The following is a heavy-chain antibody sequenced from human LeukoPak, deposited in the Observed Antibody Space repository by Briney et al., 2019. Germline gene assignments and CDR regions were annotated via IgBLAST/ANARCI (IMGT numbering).Heavy chain of an antibody. J-gene: IGHJ4*02. V-gene: IGHV3-64D*06. CDR1: GFTFSSYA. D-gene: IGHD6-13*01. CDR2: ISSNGGST. Sequence: PGGSLRLSCSASGFTFSSYAMHWVRQAPGKGLEYVSAISSNGGSTYYADSVKGRFTISRDNSKNTLYLQMSSLRAEDTAVYYCVKDSIAAVPDGAFDYWGQGTLVTVSS. CDR3: VKDSIAAVPDGAFDY.